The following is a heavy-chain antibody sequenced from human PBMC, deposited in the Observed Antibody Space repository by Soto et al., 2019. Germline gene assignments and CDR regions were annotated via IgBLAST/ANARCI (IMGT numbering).Heavy chain of an antibody. CDR1: GYTFTSYA. CDR3: ARAYGPTGAFDI. D-gene: IGHD4-17*01. Sequence: ASVKVSCKASGYTFTSYAMHWVRQAPGQRLEWMGWINAGNGNTKYSQKFQGRVTITRDTSASTAYMELSSLRSEDTAVYYCARAYGPTGAFDIWGQGTMVTVSS. J-gene: IGHJ3*02. V-gene: IGHV1-3*01. CDR2: INAGNGNT.